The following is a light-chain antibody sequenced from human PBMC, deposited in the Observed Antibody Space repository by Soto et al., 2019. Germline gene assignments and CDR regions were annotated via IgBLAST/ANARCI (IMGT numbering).Light chain of an antibody. CDR2: AAS. CDR1: QTINKY. CDR3: QQSYGSPGA. Sequence: DLHLTQSPSSLSASVGDSVTITCRSSQTINKYFNWYQHSPGKAPKLLICAASSLQTGVPTRFSGAGAGTLVTLTISNLQLDDVATYYCQQSYGSPGAFGRGTNVEF. J-gene: IGKJ1*01. V-gene: IGKV1-39*01.